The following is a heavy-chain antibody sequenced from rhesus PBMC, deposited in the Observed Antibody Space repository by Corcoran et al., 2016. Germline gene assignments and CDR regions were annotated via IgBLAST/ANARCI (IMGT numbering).Heavy chain of an antibody. Sequence: QVQLQESGPGVVKPSETLSLTCAVSGGSISGYYLWSWIRQPPGKGLEWIGYIYGCSGSTSYNPSLNSRVIISIDTSKNQFSLKLSSVTAADTAVYYCARDIAAAGIDYWGQGVLVTVSS. V-gene: IGHV4S7*01. CDR2: IYGCSGST. D-gene: IGHD6-25*01. CDR3: ARDIAAAGIDY. J-gene: IGHJ4*01. CDR1: GGSISGYYL.